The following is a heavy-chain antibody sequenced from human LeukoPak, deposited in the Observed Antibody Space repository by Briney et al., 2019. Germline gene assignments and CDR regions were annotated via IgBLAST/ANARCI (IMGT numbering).Heavy chain of an antibody. D-gene: IGHD6-19*01. Sequence: GASVKVSCKASGGTLSSYAISWVRQAPGQGLEWMGGIIPIFGTANYAQKFQGRVTMTRNTSISTAYMELSSLRSEDTAVYYCARDSSGWYHWFDPWGQGTLVTVSS. CDR2: IIPIFGTA. CDR1: GGTLSSYA. CDR3: ARDSSGWYHWFDP. V-gene: IGHV1-69*05. J-gene: IGHJ5*02.